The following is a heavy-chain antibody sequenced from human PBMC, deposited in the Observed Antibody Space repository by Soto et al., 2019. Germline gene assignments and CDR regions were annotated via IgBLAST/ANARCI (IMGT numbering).Heavy chain of an antibody. V-gene: IGHV1-69*13. CDR1: GGTFSSYA. CDR3: ARLYSSSWTGEYFQH. D-gene: IGHD6-13*01. Sequence: ASAKVSCKASGGTFSSYAISWVRQAPGQGLEWMGGIIPIFGTANYAQKFQGRVTITADESTSTAYMELSSLRSEDTAVYYCARLYSSSWTGEYFQHWGQGTLVTVSS. CDR2: IIPIFGTA. J-gene: IGHJ1*01.